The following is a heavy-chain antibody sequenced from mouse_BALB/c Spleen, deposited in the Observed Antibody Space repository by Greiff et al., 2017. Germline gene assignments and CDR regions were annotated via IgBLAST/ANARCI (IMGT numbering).Heavy chain of an antibody. CDR1: GFTFSSFG. Sequence: EVHLVESGGGLVQPGGSRKLSCAASGFTFSSFGMHWVRQAPEKGLEWVAYISSGSSTIYYADTVKGRFTISRDNPKNTLFLQMTSLRSEDTAMYYCAREGGNYVEAMDYWGQGTSVTVSS. V-gene: IGHV5-17*02. D-gene: IGHD2-1*01. CDR2: ISSGSSTI. J-gene: IGHJ4*01. CDR3: AREGGNYVEAMDY.